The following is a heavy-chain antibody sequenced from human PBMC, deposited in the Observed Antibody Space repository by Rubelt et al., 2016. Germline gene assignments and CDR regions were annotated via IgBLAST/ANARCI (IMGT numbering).Heavy chain of an antibody. CDR3: ARSGENSGYWQFDY. Sequence: QVQQQQWGAGLLKPSETLSLTCAVYGGSFSGYYWSWIRQPPGKGLEWIGEINHSGSTNYNPSLKSRVTISVDTSKNQFSLKLSSVTAADTAVYYCARSGENSGYWQFDYWGQGTLVTVSS. CDR1: GGSFSGYY. V-gene: IGHV4-34*01. D-gene: IGHD5-12*01. J-gene: IGHJ4*02. CDR2: INHSGST.